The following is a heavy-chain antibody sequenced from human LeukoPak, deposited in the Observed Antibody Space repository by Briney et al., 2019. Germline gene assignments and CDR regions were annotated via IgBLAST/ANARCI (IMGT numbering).Heavy chain of an antibody. Sequence: SETLSLTCAVYDESFSDYYWSWIRQPPGKGLEWIGEINHSGSTNYNPSLRSRVTISVDTSKNQFSLSLSSVTAADTAVYYCARVYSSSGYTWFDPWGQGTLVPVSS. J-gene: IGHJ5*02. V-gene: IGHV4-34*01. CDR3: ARVYSSSGYTWFDP. CDR1: DESFSDYY. D-gene: IGHD3-10*01. CDR2: INHSGST.